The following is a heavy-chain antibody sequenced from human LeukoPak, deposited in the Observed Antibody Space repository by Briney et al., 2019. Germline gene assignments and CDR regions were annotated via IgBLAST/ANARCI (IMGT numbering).Heavy chain of an antibody. CDR2: IIPIFGTA. V-gene: IGHV1-69*13. CDR1: GGTFSSYA. D-gene: IGHD2-2*01. Sequence: GASVKVSCKASGGTFSSYAISWVRQAPGQGLERMGGIIPIFGTANFAQKFQGRVTITADESTSTAYMELSSLRSEDTAVYYCARDRGDPRVVPAAISWFDPWGQGTLVTVSS. CDR3: ARDRGDPRVVPAAISWFDP. J-gene: IGHJ5*02.